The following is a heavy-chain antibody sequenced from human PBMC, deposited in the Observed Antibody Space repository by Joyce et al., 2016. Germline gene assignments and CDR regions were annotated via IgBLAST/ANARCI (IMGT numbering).Heavy chain of an antibody. CDR2: SISNSGRT. D-gene: IGHD5-18*01. V-gene: IGHV1-18*01. J-gene: IGHJ4*02. Sequence: QVQLVQSGPEVQKPGASVKVSCNASGYTFIRYDFNWVRQAPGQGLEWMGCSISNSGRTNHAQNVQCRGTMTTDTSPTTAYMELRNLRSDDTAVYYCARNGGISYGQVDYWGQGTLVTVSS. CDR3: ARNGGISYGQVDY. CDR1: GYTFIRYD.